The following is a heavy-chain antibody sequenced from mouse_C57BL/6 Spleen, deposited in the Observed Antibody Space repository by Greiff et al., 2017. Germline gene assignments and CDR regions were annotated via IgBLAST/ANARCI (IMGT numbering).Heavy chain of an antibody. V-gene: IGHV6-3*01. CDR1: GFTFSNYW. Sequence: EVKLVESGGGLVQPGGSMKFSCVASGFTFSNYWMNWVRQSPEKGLEWVAQIRLKSDNYATHYAVSVKGRFTISRDDAKSSIYLQMNNLRAEDTGIYYCTAIYYDYDYWGQGTTLTVSS. J-gene: IGHJ2*01. CDR3: TAIYYDYDY. CDR2: IRLKSDNYAT. D-gene: IGHD2-4*01.